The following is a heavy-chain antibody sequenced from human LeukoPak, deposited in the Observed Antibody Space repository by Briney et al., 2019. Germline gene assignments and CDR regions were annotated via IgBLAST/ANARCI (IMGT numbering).Heavy chain of an antibody. CDR2: ISSSSSYI. V-gene: IGHV3-21*01. J-gene: IGHJ6*04. CDR3: ARAPSPAGKV. Sequence: GGSLRLSCAASGFTFSSYSMNWVRQAPGKGLEWVSSISSSSSYIHYADSVKGRFTISRDNAKNSLYLQMNSLRAEDTAVYYCARAPSPAGKVWGKGTTVTVSS. CDR1: GFTFSSYS. D-gene: IGHD6-13*01.